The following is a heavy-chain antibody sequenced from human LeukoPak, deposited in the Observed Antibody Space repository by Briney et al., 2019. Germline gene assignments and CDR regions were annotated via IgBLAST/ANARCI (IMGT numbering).Heavy chain of an antibody. CDR3: ARDKEDDHGGSTFDY. J-gene: IGHJ4*02. D-gene: IGHD4-23*01. CDR1: GDSVSSNSAA. Sequence: SQTLSLTCVISGDSVSSNSAAWNWIRQSPSRGLEWLGRTYYRSKWYNDYAVSVKSRITINPDTSKNQFFLQLNSVTPEDTAVYYCARDKEDDHGGSTFDYWGQGTLVTVSS. V-gene: IGHV6-1*01. CDR2: TYYRSKWYN.